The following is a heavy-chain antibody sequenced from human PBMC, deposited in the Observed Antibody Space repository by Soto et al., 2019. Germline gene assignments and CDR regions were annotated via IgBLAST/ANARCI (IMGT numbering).Heavy chain of an antibody. CDR3: ANHGGFDF. D-gene: IGHD4-17*01. CDR1: GFTFSSYG. Sequence: EGQLLQSGGGLVQPGESLRVSCAASGFTFSSYGMSWVRQAPGKGLEWVSSISVRGDYRYYADSVKGRFTISRDNSKNTLYLQMNSLTAEDTAVYYCANHGGFDFWGQGTMVAVPS. CDR2: ISVRGDYR. V-gene: IGHV3-23*01. J-gene: IGHJ3*01.